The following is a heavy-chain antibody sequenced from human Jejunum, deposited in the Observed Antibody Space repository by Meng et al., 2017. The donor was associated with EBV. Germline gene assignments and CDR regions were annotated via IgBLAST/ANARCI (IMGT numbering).Heavy chain of an antibody. D-gene: IGHD2-2*01. CDR2: INTDTRNP. J-gene: IGHJ4*02. Sequence: QVQPVQSGSELKPPGASVKVSCKASGYSFTSRAMHWVRQAPGQGLEWMGWINTDTRNPTYAQGLTGRFVFSLDTSVSTAYLQISSLKAEDTAVYYCARGEGGYCSSSSCYLGTWGQGTLVTVSS. CDR3: ARGEGGYCSSSSCYLGT. CDR1: GYSFTSRA. V-gene: IGHV7-4-1*02.